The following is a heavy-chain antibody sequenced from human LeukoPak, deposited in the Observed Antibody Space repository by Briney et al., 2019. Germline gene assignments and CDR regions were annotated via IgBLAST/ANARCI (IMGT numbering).Heavy chain of an antibody. CDR2: INLNSGGT. V-gene: IGHV1-2*04. J-gene: IGHJ2*01. CDR3: ATKWGLRSYWYFDL. Sequence: ASVKVSCKASGYTFTGYYMHWVRQAPGQGLEWMGWINLNSGGTNYAQKFQGWVTMTRDTSISTAYMELSRLRSDDTVVYYCATKWGLRSYWYFDLWGRGTLVTVSS. D-gene: IGHD2-15*01. CDR1: GYTFTGYY.